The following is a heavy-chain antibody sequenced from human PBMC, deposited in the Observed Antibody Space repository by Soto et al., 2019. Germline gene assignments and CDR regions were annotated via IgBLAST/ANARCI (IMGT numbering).Heavy chain of an antibody. V-gene: IGHV4-31*03. D-gene: IGHD2-2*01. J-gene: IGHJ4*02. CDR1: GGSISSGGYY. Sequence: SETLSLTCTVSGGSISSGGYYWSRIRQHPWKGLEWIGYIYYSGSTYYNPSLKSRVTISVDTSKNQFSLKLSSVTAADTAVYYCAREYCSSTSCKIDYWGQGTLVTVSS. CDR3: AREYCSSTSCKIDY. CDR2: IYYSGST.